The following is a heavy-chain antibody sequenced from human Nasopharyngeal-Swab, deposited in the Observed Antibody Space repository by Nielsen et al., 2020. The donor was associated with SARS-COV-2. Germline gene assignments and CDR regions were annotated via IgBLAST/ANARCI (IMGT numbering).Heavy chain of an antibody. CDR2: IYSGGST. D-gene: IGHD2/OR15-2a*01. CDR1: GFTFSRHG. Sequence: GVLKISCAASGFTFSRHGMHWVRQPPGKGLEWVSVIYSGGSTYYADSVKGRFTISRDNSKNTLYLQMNSLRAEDTAVYYCAKDLRGPYFFWGQGTLVTVSS. V-gene: IGHV3-NL1*01. J-gene: IGHJ4*02. CDR3: AKDLRGPYFF.